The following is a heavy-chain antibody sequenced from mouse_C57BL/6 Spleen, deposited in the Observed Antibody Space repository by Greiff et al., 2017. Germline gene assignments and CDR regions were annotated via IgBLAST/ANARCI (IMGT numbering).Heavy chain of an antibody. V-gene: IGHV1-15*01. CDR1: GYTFTDYE. CDR2: IDPETGGT. CDR3: TRSGQDAMDY. D-gene: IGHD3-3*01. Sequence: LVESGAELVRPGASVTLSCKASGYTFTDYEMHWVKQTPVHGLEWIGAIDPETGGTAYNQKFKGKAILTADKSSSTAYMELRSLTSEDSAVYYCTRSGQDAMDYWGQGTSVTVSS. J-gene: IGHJ4*01.